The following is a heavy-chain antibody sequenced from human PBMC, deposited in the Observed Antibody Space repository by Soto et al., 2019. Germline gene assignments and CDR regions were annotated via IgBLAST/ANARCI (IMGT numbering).Heavy chain of an antibody. CDR3: ARGSYQCSGGSCYIDY. Sequence: QVQLVQSGAEVKKPGSSVKVSCKASGGTFSSYTISWVRQAPGQGLEWMGRIIPILGIANYAKKFQGRVTSTADKPTRTAYMELSSLRSEDTAVYYCARGSYQCSGGSCYIDYWGQGTLVTVSS. CDR2: IIPILGIA. V-gene: IGHV1-69*02. J-gene: IGHJ4*02. CDR1: GGTFSSYT. D-gene: IGHD2-15*01.